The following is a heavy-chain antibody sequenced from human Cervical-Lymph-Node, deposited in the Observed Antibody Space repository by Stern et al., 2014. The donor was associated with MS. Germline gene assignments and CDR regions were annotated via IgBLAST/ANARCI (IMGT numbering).Heavy chain of an antibody. V-gene: IGHV4-4*02. Sequence: VQLQESGPGLVKPSGTLSLTCVVSGGSISGDAWWTWVRQSPGKRLEWIGQIYHSGSTNYNPSLKSRVPISVDKPKNQFSLKLFPMTAADTAVYYCASMSPLPYSGDPSNFAYWGQGALVTVSS. J-gene: IGHJ4*02. CDR2: IYHSGST. CDR3: ASMSPLPYSGDPSNFAY. CDR1: GGSISGDAW. D-gene: IGHD4-17*01.